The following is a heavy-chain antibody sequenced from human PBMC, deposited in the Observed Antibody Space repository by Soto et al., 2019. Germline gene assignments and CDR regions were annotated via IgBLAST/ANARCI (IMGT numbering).Heavy chain of an antibody. CDR1: GFTFSRYS. D-gene: IGHD6-25*01. V-gene: IGHV3-48*02. Sequence: EVQLVESGGGLVQPGGSLRLSCAASGFTFSRYSMNWGRQAPGKGLEWVSYISSSSSTIYYADSVKGRFTISRDNAKNSLYLQMNSLRDEDTAVYYCAREGYSSDGMDVWGQGTTVTVSS. J-gene: IGHJ6*02. CDR3: AREGYSSDGMDV. CDR2: ISSSSSTI.